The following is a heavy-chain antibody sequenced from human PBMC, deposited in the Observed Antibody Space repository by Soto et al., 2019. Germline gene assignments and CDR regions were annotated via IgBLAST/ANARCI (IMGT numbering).Heavy chain of an antibody. CDR3: ARGPNPYYFDY. CDR2: ISSNGGGI. CDR1: GFTFSSFG. Sequence: GGSLRLSCEASGFTFSSFGMHWVRQAPGKGLEYVSLISSNGGGIYYANSVRGRFTISRDNSKNTLFLQMGSLRPEDMAVYYCARGPNPYYFDYWGQGTLVTVSS. J-gene: IGHJ4*02. V-gene: IGHV3-64*01.